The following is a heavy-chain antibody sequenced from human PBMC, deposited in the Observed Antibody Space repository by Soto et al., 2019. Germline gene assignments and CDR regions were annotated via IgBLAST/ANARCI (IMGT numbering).Heavy chain of an antibody. Sequence: GASVKVSCKASGYTFTGYYMHWVRQAPGQGLEWMGWVNPNSGGTKYAQKFQGRVTMTRDTSISTAYMELSRLRSDDTAMYYCARIIVGATGVFDCWGQGTLVTVSS. V-gene: IGHV1-2*02. CDR1: GYTFTGYY. D-gene: IGHD1-26*01. CDR2: VNPNSGGT. CDR3: ARIIVGATGVFDC. J-gene: IGHJ4*02.